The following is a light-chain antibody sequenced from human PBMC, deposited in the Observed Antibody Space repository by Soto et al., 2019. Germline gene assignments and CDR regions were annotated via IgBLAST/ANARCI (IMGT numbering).Light chain of an antibody. CDR3: SSYAGSNNFV. CDR1: SSDVGGYNY. V-gene: IGLV2-8*01. J-gene: IGLJ1*01. Sequence: QSALTQPPSASGSPGQSVTISCTGTSSDVGGYNYVSWYQQYPGKAPKLMIYEVSKRPSGIPDRFSGSKSGNTASLTVSGVGAEDEADYYCSSYAGSNNFVFGTGTKLTVL. CDR2: EVS.